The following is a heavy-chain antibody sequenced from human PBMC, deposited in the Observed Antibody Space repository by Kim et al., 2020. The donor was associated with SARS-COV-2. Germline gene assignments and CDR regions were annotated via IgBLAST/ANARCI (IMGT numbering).Heavy chain of an antibody. Sequence: GESLKISCKGFGYSFISYWIGWVRQMPGKGLEWMGIIYPGDSDTRYSPSFQGQVTISADKSISTAYLQWSSLKASDTAMYYCARVPGIAADGGEAFDIWGQGTMVTVSS. D-gene: IGHD6-13*01. CDR3: ARVPGIAADGGEAFDI. V-gene: IGHV5-51*01. J-gene: IGHJ3*02. CDR1: GYSFISYW. CDR2: IYPGDSDT.